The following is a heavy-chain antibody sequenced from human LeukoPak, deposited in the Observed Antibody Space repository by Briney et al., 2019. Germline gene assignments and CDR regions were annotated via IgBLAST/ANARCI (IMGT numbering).Heavy chain of an antibody. V-gene: IGHV4-59*08. D-gene: IGHD5-18*01. CDR2: IYYSGST. CDR3: ARVTRSHAFDI. Sequence: NPSETLSLTCAVYGGSFSGYYWSWIRQPPGKGLEWIGYIYYSGSTNYNPSLKSRVTISVDTSKNQFSLKLSSVTAADTAVYYCARVTRSHAFDIWGQGTMVTVSS. CDR1: GGSFSGYY. J-gene: IGHJ3*02.